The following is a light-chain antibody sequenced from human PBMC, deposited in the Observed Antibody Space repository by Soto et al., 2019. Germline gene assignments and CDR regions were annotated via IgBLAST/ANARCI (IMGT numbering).Light chain of an antibody. Sequence: QTVVTQPPSASGTPGQRVTISCSTSSSNLGDNAVNWYQHVPGTAPKILIYSYDQRPSGVPDRFSGSKSGTSASLAISGLQSEDEADYYCAAWDASLDGYVFGTGTKLTVL. CDR1: SSNLGDNA. CDR3: AAWDASLDGYV. CDR2: SYD. V-gene: IGLV1-44*01. J-gene: IGLJ1*01.